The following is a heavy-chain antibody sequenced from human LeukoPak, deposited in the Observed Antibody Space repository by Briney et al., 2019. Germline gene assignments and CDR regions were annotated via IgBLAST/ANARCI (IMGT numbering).Heavy chain of an antibody. Sequence: GGSLRLSCAASGFTVSSNYMSWVRQAPGKGLEWVSVIYSGGSTYYADSVKGRFTISRDSSKNTLYLQMNSLRAEDTAVYYCARDLRGYSYGGFDYWGQGTLVTVSS. CDR1: GFTVSSNY. J-gene: IGHJ4*02. V-gene: IGHV3-53*01. D-gene: IGHD5-18*01. CDR3: ARDLRGYSYGGFDY. CDR2: IYSGGST.